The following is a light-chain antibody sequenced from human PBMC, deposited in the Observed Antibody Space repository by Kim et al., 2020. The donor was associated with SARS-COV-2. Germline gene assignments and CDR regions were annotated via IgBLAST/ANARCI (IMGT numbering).Light chain of an antibody. Sequence: GQSVNISCTGSSSDVGAYNYVSWYQQHPGKVPKLLLFDVTTRPSGVSSRFSGSRSGNTASLTISGLQTEDEADYYCSSYTNKKTIIFGGGTQLTVL. V-gene: IGLV2-14*03. CDR2: DVT. CDR1: SSDVGAYNY. CDR3: SSYTNKKTII. J-gene: IGLJ2*01.